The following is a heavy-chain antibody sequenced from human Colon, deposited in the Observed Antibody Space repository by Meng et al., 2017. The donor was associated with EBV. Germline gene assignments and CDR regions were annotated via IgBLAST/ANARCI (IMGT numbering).Heavy chain of an antibody. V-gene: IGHV4-30-4*01. CDR3: VRYSYGFDY. CDR1: GGSISSSGYY. J-gene: IGHJ4*02. D-gene: IGHD5-18*01. Sequence: QVQLQESGPGLVKPSQTLSLTCGVSGGSISSSGYYWSWIRQPPGKGLEWIGYSYYSGSTYYNPSLKSRVTISVDTSNNQFSLKLKSVTAADTAVYYCVRYSYGFDYWGQGTLVTVS. CDR2: SYYSGST.